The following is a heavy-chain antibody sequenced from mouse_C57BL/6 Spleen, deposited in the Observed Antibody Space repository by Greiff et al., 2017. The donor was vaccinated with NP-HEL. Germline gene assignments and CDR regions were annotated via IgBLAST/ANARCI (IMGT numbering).Heavy chain of an antibody. J-gene: IGHJ4*01. V-gene: IGHV1-9*01. CDR2: ILPGSGST. D-gene: IGHD2-2*01. Sequence: QVQLKESGAELMKPGASVKLSCKATGYTFTGYWIEWVKQRPGHGLEWIGEILPGSGSTNYNEKFKGKATFTADTSSNTAYMQLSSLTTEGGAIYYCARKGYDLGYYYAMDYWGQGTSVTVSS. CDR1: GYTFTGYW. CDR3: ARKGYDLGYYYAMDY.